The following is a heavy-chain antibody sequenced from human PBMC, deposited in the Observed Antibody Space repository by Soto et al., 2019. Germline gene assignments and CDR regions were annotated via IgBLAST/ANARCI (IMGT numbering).Heavy chain of an antibody. CDR1: GYTFSDYD. V-gene: IGHV1-8*01. CDR3: ARGSHYDFWSGYRIYYGMDV. Sequence: GASVKVSCKASGYTFSDYDIIWVRQATGQGLEWMGWMNAKSGNTGYARKFQGRVTMTWDTSVSTGYMELSRLRSEDTAVYYCARGSHYDFWSGYRIYYGMDVWGQGTTVTVSS. D-gene: IGHD3-3*01. J-gene: IGHJ6*02. CDR2: MNAKSGNT.